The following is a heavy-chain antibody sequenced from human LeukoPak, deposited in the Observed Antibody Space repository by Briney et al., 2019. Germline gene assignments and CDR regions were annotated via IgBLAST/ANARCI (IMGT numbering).Heavy chain of an antibody. J-gene: IGHJ4*02. Sequence: SQTLSLTCAISGDSVSSNSAVWNWIRQSPSRGLEWLGRTYYRSKWNNHYAESVKSRITINPDTSKNQCSLQLNSVTPEDTAVYYCARDAVGSSYFDYWGQGTLVTVSS. V-gene: IGHV6-1*01. CDR3: ARDAVGSSYFDY. CDR2: TYYRSKWNN. CDR1: GDSVSSNSAV. D-gene: IGHD1-26*01.